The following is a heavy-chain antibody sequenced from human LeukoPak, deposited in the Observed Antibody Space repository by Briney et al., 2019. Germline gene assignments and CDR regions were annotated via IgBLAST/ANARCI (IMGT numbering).Heavy chain of an antibody. CDR2: LFTSGIT. V-gene: IGHV4-4*07. CDR3: ARNEWNNGFYAFDI. J-gene: IGHJ3*02. Sequence: PSETLSLTCTVSGGSISGYYWNWIRQPAGKGLEWIGRLFTSGITNYNPSLKSRLTMSVDTSKNQFSLKLTSVTAADTAVYYCARNEWNNGFYAFDIWGQGTMVTVSS. CDR1: GGSISGYY. D-gene: IGHD1/OR15-1a*01.